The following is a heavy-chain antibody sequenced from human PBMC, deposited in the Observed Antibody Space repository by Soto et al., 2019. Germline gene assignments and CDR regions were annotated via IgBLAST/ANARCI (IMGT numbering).Heavy chain of an antibody. D-gene: IGHD2-15*01. CDR3: ARILGINWPCSGGSCYYYGMDV. Sequence: QVQLVQSGAEVKKPGSSVKVSCKASGGTFSSYAISWVRQAPGQGLEWMGGIIPIFGTANYAQKFQGRVTITADESTSTAYMELSSLRSEDTAVYYCARILGINWPCSGGSCYYYGMDVWGQGTTVTVSS. CDR1: GGTFSSYA. CDR2: IIPIFGTA. J-gene: IGHJ6*02. V-gene: IGHV1-69*01.